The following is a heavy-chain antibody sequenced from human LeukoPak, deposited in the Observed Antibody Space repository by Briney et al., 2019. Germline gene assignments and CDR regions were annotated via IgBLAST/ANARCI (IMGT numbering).Heavy chain of an antibody. J-gene: IGHJ4*02. CDR2: IYSGGST. CDR3: ARGLVGATTYYFDY. Sequence: GGSLRLSCAASGFTVSSNYMSWVRQAPGKGLEWVSVIYSGGSTYYADSVKGRFTISRDNPKNTLYLQMNSLRAEDTAVYYCARGLVGATTYYFDYWGQGTLVTVSS. V-gene: IGHV3-53*01. CDR1: GFTVSSNY. D-gene: IGHD1-26*01.